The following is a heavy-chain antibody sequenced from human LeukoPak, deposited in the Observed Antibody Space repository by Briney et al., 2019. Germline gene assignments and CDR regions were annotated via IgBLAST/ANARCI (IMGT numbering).Heavy chain of an antibody. CDR3: ATGIAARQTQIDY. CDR2: IKHDESEK. J-gene: IGHJ4*02. Sequence: GGSLRLSCAASGFSFNSDWMDWVRQAPGKGLEWVANIKHDESEKNYLDSVKGRFTISRDNAQNSLYLQMNGLRVEDTAVYYCATGIAARQTQIDYWGQGTLVTVSS. D-gene: IGHD6-6*01. V-gene: IGHV3-7*01. CDR1: GFSFNSDW.